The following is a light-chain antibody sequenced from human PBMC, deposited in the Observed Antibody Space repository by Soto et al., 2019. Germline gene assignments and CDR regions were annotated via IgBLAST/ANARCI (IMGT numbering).Light chain of an antibody. V-gene: IGLV1-47*02. CDR3: QSYDARLSADV. CDR1: SSNIGSNY. CDR2: ANS. J-gene: IGLJ1*01. Sequence: QSVLTQPPSASGTPGQRVTISCSGSSSNIGSNYVYWYQQLPGTAPKLLIYANSFRPSGVPDRVSASKSGSSASLAITGLQAEDEADYYCQSYDARLSADVFGTGTKVTVL.